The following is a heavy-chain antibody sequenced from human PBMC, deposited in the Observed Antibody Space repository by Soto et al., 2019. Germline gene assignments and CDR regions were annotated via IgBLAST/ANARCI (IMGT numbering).Heavy chain of an antibody. V-gene: IGHV4-30-4*01. Sequence: SETLSLTCTVSGGSIGGDYYWNWIRQAPGKGVEWIGYVYHTGSTNHNPSLKSRGSISVDTSNNQFSLKLSSVTAADTAVYFCAREPYDITGNRIDSWGQGIPVTVSS. CDR3: AREPYDITGNRIDS. J-gene: IGHJ5*01. D-gene: IGHD3-22*01. CDR1: GGSIGGDYY. CDR2: VYHTGST.